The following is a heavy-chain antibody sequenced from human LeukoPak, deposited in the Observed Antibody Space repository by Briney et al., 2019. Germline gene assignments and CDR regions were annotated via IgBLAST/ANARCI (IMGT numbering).Heavy chain of an antibody. D-gene: IGHD1-1*01. J-gene: IGHJ3*02. CDR3: GRARGTTGTTRIAFDI. Sequence: PGGSLRLSCAASGFTFNTYAMHWVRQAPGKGLEWVAVISYDGSTKYYADSVKGRFTISRDNSKNTVYLQMDSLRPEDTAVCYCGRARGTTGTTRIAFDIWGKGTMVTVSS. CDR2: ISYDGSTK. CDR1: GFTFNTYA. V-gene: IGHV3-30-3*01.